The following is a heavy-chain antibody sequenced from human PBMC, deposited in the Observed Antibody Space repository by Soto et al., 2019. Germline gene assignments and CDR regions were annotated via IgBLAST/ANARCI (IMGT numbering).Heavy chain of an antibody. CDR2: LYYSGST. CDR1: GGSISSRSYY. CDR3: ARGKIAAAGPSDY. Sequence: SETLSLTCTVSGGSISSRSYYWGWIRQPPGKGLEWIGNLYYSGSTYYNPSLKSRVTISVDTSKNQFSLKLSSVTAADTAVYYCARGKIAAAGPSDYWGQGTLVTVSS. V-gene: IGHV4-39*01. D-gene: IGHD6-13*01. J-gene: IGHJ4*02.